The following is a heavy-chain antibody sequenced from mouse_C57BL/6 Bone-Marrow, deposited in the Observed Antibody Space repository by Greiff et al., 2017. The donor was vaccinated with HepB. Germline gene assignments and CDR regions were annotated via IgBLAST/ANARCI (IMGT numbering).Heavy chain of an antibody. V-gene: IGHV5-4*03. J-gene: IGHJ3*01. Sequence: EVKLMESGGVLVKPGGSLKLSCAASGFTFSSYAMSWVRQTPEKRLEWVATISDGGSYTYYPDNVKGRFTISRDNAKNNLYLQMSHLKSEDTAMYYCATRDGYYVWFAYWGQGTLVTVSA. D-gene: IGHD2-3*01. CDR1: GFTFSSYA. CDR3: ATRDGYYVWFAY. CDR2: ISDGGSYT.